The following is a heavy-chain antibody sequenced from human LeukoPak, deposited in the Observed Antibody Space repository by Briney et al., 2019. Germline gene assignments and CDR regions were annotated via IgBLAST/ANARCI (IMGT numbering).Heavy chain of an antibody. V-gene: IGHV1-18*01. CDR3: ARDVVGATYRYNFDY. Sequence: GASVKVSCKASGYTFTGYGISWVRQAPGQGLEWMGWISAYNGNTNYAQKLQGRVTMTTDTSTSTAYMELRSLRSDDTAVYYCARDVVGATYRYNFDYWGQGTLVTVSS. D-gene: IGHD1-26*01. CDR2: ISAYNGNT. J-gene: IGHJ4*02. CDR1: GYTFTGYG.